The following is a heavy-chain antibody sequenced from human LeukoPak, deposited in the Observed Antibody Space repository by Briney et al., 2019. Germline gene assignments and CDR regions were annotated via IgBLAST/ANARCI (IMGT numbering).Heavy chain of an antibody. D-gene: IGHD6-19*01. Sequence: SETLSLTCAVYGGSFSGYYWSWIRQPPGKGLEWIGEINHSGSTNYNPSLKNRLTISVDTSKNQFSMELRSVTAEDTAVYNCARLWRYSGGWYTNSGAFDIWGQGTMVTVSS. V-gene: IGHV4-34*01. CDR2: INHSGST. CDR3: ARLWRYSGGWYTNSGAFDI. CDR1: GGSFSGYY. J-gene: IGHJ3*02.